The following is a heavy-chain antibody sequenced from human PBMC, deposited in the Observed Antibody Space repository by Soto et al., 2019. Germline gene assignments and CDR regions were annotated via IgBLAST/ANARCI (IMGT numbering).Heavy chain of an antibody. Sequence: SETPCVRSGVEGGSFSGYDWSWIRQPPGKGLEWIGEINHSGSTNYNPSLKSRVTISVDTSKNQFSLKLSSVTAADTAVYYCASLKTRGYLSWGFDPWGQGTLVTGSS. V-gene: IGHV4-34*01. J-gene: IGHJ5*02. CDR3: ASLKTRGYLSWGFDP. CDR1: GGSFSGYD. CDR2: INHSGST. D-gene: IGHD5-18*01.